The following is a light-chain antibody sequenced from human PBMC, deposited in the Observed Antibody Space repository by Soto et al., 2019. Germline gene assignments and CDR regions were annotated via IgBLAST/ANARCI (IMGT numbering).Light chain of an antibody. CDR1: QNVNSW. CDR3: QRYNSNSRT. V-gene: IGKV1-5*01. J-gene: IGKJ1*01. Sequence: DIPLTQSPSTLSASVGDRVTITCRASQNVNSWVAWYQQKPGKAPKFLIYDASNLESGVPSRFSGRGSGTEFTLTISNLQPDDFATYYCQRYNSNSRTFGHGTRV. CDR2: DAS.